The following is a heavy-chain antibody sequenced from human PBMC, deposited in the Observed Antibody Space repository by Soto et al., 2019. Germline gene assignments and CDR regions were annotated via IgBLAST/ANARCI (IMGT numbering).Heavy chain of an antibody. V-gene: IGHV4-34*01. J-gene: IGHJ3*02. CDR2: INHSGRT. Sequence: SETLSLTCAVYGGSFSGYYWSWIRQPPGKGLEWIGEINHSGRTNYNPSLKSRVTISVDTSKTRFSLKLSSVTAADTAVYYCWSHSDAFDIWGQGTMVTVSS. CDR1: GGSFSGYY. CDR3: WSHSDAFDI.